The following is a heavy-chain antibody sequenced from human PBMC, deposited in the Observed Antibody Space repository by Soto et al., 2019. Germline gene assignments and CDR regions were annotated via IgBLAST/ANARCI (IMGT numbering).Heavy chain of an antibody. CDR1: GYTFTSYG. J-gene: IGHJ4*02. CDR2: ISAYNGNT. CDR3: ASGDYDVWRGYYKCFDC. V-gene: IGHV1-18*04. Sequence: ASVKVSCQASGYTFTSYGISWVRQAPGQGLEWMGWISAYNGNTNYAQKLQGRVTMTTDTSTNTAYLELRSLRSDDTAVYYCASGDYDVWRGYYKCFDCWGQGILVTVSS. D-gene: IGHD3-3*01.